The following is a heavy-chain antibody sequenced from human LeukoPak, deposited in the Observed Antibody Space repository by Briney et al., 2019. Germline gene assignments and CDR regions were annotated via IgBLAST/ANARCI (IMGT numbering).Heavy chain of an antibody. CDR2: INHSGST. CDR1: GGSISSSSYY. V-gene: IGHV4-39*07. D-gene: IGHD3-22*01. J-gene: IGHJ6*02. CDR3: ASTYYYDSSGYYTPPRYYYGMDV. Sequence: SETLSLTCTVSGGSISSSSYYWGWIRQPPGKGLEWIGEINHSGSTNYNPSLKSRATISVDTSKNQFSLKLSSVTAADTAVYYCASTYYYDSSGYYTPPRYYYGMDVWGQGTTVTVSS.